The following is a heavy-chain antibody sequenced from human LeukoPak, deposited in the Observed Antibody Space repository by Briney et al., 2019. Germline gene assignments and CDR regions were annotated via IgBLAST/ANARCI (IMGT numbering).Heavy chain of an antibody. D-gene: IGHD4-11*01. CDR3: ARESYSTLRFDY. V-gene: IGHV3-74*01. CDR2: INSDVNFT. J-gene: IGHJ4*02. CDR1: GFTFSINW. Sequence: GGSLRLSCAAPGFTFSINWMHWGRQAPGKGLVWVSRINSDVNFTRHADSVNGRFTISRDNAKNTLYLQMNSLRAEDTPVYYCARESYSTLRFDYWGQGPLVTVSS.